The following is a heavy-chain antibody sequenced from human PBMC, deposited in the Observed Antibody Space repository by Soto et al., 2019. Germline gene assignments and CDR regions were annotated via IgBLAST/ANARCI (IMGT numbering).Heavy chain of an antibody. D-gene: IGHD3-22*01. CDR1: GGSISSGGYS. V-gene: IGHV4-30-2*01. J-gene: IGHJ3*02. CDR2: IYHSGST. Sequence: TLSLTCAVSGGSISSGGYSWSWIRQPPGKGLEWIGYIYHSGSTYYNPSLKSRVTISVDRSKNQFSLKLSSVTAADTAVYYCARNYDSTAGGAFDIWGQGTMVTVSS. CDR3: ARNYDSTAGGAFDI.